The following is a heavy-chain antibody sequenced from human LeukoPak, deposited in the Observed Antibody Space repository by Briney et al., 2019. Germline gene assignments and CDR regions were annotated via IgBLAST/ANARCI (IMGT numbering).Heavy chain of an antibody. J-gene: IGHJ4*02. Sequence: PSETLSLTCAVSGGSISSSYWWSWVRQPPGKGLEWIGEVYHSVSTNYNPSLKSRVTISGDTSKNQFSLRLSSVTAADTAVYYCARASYSYDINGWVPFDYWGQGTLVTVSS. V-gene: IGHV4-4*02. D-gene: IGHD3-22*01. CDR2: VYHSVST. CDR1: GGSISSSYW. CDR3: ARASYSYDINGWVPFDY.